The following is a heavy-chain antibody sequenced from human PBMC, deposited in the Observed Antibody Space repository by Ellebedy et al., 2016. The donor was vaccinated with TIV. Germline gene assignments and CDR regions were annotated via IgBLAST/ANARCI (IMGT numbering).Heavy chain of an antibody. D-gene: IGHD6-19*01. J-gene: IGHJ4*02. V-gene: IGHV4-59*08. CDR1: GFTFSDYH. Sequence: MPGGSLRLSCAASGFTFSDYHMTWIRQPPGGGLQLIGYIYNGGATNYNVSLRGRATIDVDTSNNQISLQLRSVTAEDTAVYYCATHRDEWLTTGLEYWGQGTVVIVSS. CDR3: ATHRDEWLTTGLEY. CDR2: IYNGGAT.